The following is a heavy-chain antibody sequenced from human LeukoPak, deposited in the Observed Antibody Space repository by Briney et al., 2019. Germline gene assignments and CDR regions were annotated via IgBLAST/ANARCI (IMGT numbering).Heavy chain of an antibody. V-gene: IGHV3-9*01. CDR2: ISWNSGSI. Sequence: GGSLRLSCAASGFTFDDYAMHWVRQAPGKGLEWVSGISWNSGSIGYADSVKGRFTISRDNAKNSLYLQMNSLRAEDTALYYCAKGGKFGYDSSGYYYWGQGTLVTVSS. D-gene: IGHD3-22*01. J-gene: IGHJ4*02. CDR3: AKGGKFGYDSSGYYY. CDR1: GFTFDDYA.